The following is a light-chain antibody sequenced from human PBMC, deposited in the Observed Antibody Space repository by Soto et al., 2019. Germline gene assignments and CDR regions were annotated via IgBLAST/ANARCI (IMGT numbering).Light chain of an antibody. V-gene: IGKV3-20*01. CDR1: QSVGSS. J-gene: IGKJ1*01. Sequence: EIVLTQSPGTLSLSPGERATLSCRASQSVGSSLSWYQQKPGQATRLLFYGASNRATAIPDRFSGSGFGTDFTLTITRLEPEDFAVYYCQQYGDSPQTFGPGTMVEI. CDR2: GAS. CDR3: QQYGDSPQT.